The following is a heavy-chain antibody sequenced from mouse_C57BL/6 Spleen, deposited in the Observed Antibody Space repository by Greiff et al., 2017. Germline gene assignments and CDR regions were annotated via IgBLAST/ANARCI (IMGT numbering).Heavy chain of an antibody. J-gene: IGHJ2*01. CDR1: GYTFTDYN. CDR2: INPNNGGT. D-gene: IGHD1-1*01. CDR3: ARDYGSSYWFDY. Sequence: VQLQQSGPELVKPGASVKMSCKASGYTFTDYNMHWVKQSHGKSLEWIGYINPNNGGTSYNQKFKGKATLTVNKSSSTAYMELRSLTSEDSAVYYCARDYGSSYWFDYWGQGTTLTVSS. V-gene: IGHV1-22*01.